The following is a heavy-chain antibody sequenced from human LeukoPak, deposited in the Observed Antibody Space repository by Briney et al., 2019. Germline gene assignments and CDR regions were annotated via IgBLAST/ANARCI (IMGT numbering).Heavy chain of an antibody. V-gene: IGHV7-4-1*02. J-gene: IGHJ4*02. D-gene: IGHD5-18*01. Sequence: AASVKVSRKASGYTFTSYAMNWVRQAPGQGLEWVGWINTNTGNPTYAQGFTGRFVFSLDTSVSTAYLQISSLKAEDTAVYYCARGRYGYSYGPDDFDYWGQGTLVTVSS. CDR2: INTNTGNP. CDR1: GYTFTSYA. CDR3: ARGRYGYSYGPDDFDY.